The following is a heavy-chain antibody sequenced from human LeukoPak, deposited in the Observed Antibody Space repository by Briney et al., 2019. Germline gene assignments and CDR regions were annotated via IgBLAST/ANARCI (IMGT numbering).Heavy chain of an antibody. V-gene: IGHV3-23*01. D-gene: IGHD3-10*01. CDR3: AKQPSGSGSYFDQYYFDY. J-gene: IGHJ4*02. CDR2: ISGSGGST. Sequence: GGSLRLSCAASGFTFSSYAMSWVRQAPGKGLEGVSAISGSGGSTYYADSVKGRFTIYRDNSKNTLYLQMNSLRAEDTAVYYCAKQPSGSGSYFDQYYFDYWGQGTLVTVSS. CDR1: GFTFSSYA.